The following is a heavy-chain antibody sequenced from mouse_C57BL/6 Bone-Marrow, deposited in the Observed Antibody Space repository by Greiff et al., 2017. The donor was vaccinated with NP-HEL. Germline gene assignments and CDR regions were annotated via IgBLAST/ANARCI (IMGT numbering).Heavy chain of an antibody. CDR3: AREGGLRRRTYAMDY. Sequence: EVQLQQSEGGLVQPGSSMKLSCTASGFTFSDYSMAWVRQVPEKGLEWVANINYDGSSTYYLDSLKSRFIISRDNAKNILYLQMSSLKSEDTATXYCAREGGLRRRTYAMDYWGQGTSVTVSS. CDR2: INYDGSST. J-gene: IGHJ4*01. D-gene: IGHD2-4*01. V-gene: IGHV5-16*01. CDR1: GFTFSDYS.